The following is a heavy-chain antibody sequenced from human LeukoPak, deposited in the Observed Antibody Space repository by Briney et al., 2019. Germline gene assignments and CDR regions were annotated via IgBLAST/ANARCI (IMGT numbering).Heavy chain of an antibody. J-gene: IGHJ4*02. Sequence: SETLSFTCTVSGGSISSSSDYWGWIRQAPGKGLEWIGSIYYHENTYYNSSLKSRVTISVDTSKNQFSLKLNSVTAADTAVYFCARRAHSAAYWKHFDYWGQGTLVTVSS. CDR1: GGSISSSSDY. CDR2: IYYHENT. CDR3: ARRAHSAAYWKHFDY. V-gene: IGHV4-39*01. D-gene: IGHD1-1*01.